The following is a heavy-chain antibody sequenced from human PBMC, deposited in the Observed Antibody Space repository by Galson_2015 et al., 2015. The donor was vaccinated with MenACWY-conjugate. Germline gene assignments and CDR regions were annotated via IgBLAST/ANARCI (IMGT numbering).Heavy chain of an antibody. CDR2: ISASGGTT. CDR3: AKNGNYFGMGFDY. V-gene: IGHV3-23*01. J-gene: IGHJ4*02. D-gene: IGHD2/OR15-2a*01. CDR1: GFTFSNYA. Sequence: SLRLSCAASGFTFSNYAMSWVRQVPGKGLEWVSGISASGGTTSYADSVQGRFTISRDISKNTLYLQMDTLRAEDTATYYCAKNGNYFGMGFDYWGQGTLVT.